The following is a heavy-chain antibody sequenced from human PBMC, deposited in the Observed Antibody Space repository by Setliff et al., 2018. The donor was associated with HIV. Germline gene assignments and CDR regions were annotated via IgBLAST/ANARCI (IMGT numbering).Heavy chain of an antibody. V-gene: IGHV3-48*01. CDR2: VSGRGDSI. Sequence: GGSLRLSCAGSGFTFSSYSLNWVRQAPGKGLKWVSYVSGRGDSIYYAASVKGRFTISRDNAKNSLYLQMNSLIAEDTAVYYCARDFRDYVGKFDYWGQGTLVTVSS. CDR3: ARDFRDYVGKFDY. CDR1: GFTFSSYS. J-gene: IGHJ4*02. D-gene: IGHD1-26*01.